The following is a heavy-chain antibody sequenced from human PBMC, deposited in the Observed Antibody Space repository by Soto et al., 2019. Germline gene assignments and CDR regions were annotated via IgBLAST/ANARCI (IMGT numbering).Heavy chain of an antibody. Sequence: GASVKVSCKASGYTFTSYYMHWVRQAPGQGLEWMGIINPSGGSTSYAQKFQGRVTMTRDTSTSTVYMELSSLRSEDTAVYYCARDLPHCSGGSCCPEYYFDYWGEGTLVTVSS. CDR3: ARDLPHCSGGSCCPEYYFDY. V-gene: IGHV1-46*01. CDR1: GYTFTSYY. CDR2: INPSGGST. D-gene: IGHD2-15*01. J-gene: IGHJ4*02.